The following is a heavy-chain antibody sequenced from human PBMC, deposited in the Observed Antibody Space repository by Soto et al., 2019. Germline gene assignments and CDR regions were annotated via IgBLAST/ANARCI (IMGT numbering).Heavy chain of an antibody. CDR2: IYYSGNT. CDR3: ASSSLYGMDV. J-gene: IGHJ6*02. V-gene: IGHV4-30-4*01. Sequence: TLSLTGSVSGGSMSSGYYVWSWIRQPPGKGLEWIGNIYYSGNTYYNPSLKSRLIISIDTSKNQFYLKVVSVTSADTAVYYCASSSLYGMDVRGQGTTVTVS. CDR1: GGSMSSGYYV.